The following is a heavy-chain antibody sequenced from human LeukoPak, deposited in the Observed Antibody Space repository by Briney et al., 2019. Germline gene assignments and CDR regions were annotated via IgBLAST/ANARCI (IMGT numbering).Heavy chain of an antibody. CDR2: ISTIGIT. Sequence: PSETLSLTCTVSSGSIGSSNYYWSWIRQPAGGGLEWIGRISTIGITNYNPSLISRVTISIDTSKNQFSLKLSSVTAADTAVYYCARDGCGGSCFHYYYYYVDVWGKGTTVTISS. V-gene: IGHV4-61*02. CDR1: SGSIGSSNYY. D-gene: IGHD2-15*01. J-gene: IGHJ6*03. CDR3: ARDGCGGSCFHYYYYYVDV.